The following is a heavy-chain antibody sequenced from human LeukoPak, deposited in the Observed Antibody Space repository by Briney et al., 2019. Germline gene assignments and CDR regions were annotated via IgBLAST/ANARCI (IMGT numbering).Heavy chain of an antibody. CDR2: ISSGSSYI. CDR3: ESIYVVYAVDF. D-gene: IGHD5/OR15-5a*01. CDR1: GFTFSTYS. V-gene: IGHV3-21*01. J-gene: IGHJ4*02. Sequence: PGGSLRLSFAASGFTFSTYSMNWVRQAPGKGLEWVSSISSGSSYISYADSVKGRFTVSRDNAKNSLYLQMNSLRAEDTVVYYCESIYVVYAVDFWGQGTLVTVSS.